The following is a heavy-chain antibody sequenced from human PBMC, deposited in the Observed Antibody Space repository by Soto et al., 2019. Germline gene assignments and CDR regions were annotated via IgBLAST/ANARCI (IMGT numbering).Heavy chain of an antibody. V-gene: IGHV1-18*01. J-gene: IGHJ5*02. D-gene: IGHD1-26*01. Sequence: QVELVQSGPEVKKPGASVKVSCKASGYSFSNSVCSWMRQAPGQGLGWMGWIITYNGNTNYAQKFQGRLPMTRDTTTATDFMELTTLRSDGTAVYYCARDEYNSGRNWLNPWGQGTLVTVTS. CDR3: ARDEYNSGRNWLNP. CDR2: IITYNGNT. CDR1: GYSFSNSV.